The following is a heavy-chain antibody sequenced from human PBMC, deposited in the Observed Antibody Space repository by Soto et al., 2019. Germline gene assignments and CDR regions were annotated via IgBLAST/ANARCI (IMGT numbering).Heavy chain of an antibody. Sequence: GGSLRLSCAASVFTFSSYWMSWVRQAPGKGLEWVANIKQDGSETYYVDSVKGRFTISRENAKKSLYLQMNSLRAEDTALYYCARITQLPVGNWFDPWGQGTLVTVSS. CDR2: IKQDGSET. J-gene: IGHJ5*02. CDR3: ARITQLPVGNWFDP. CDR1: VFTFSSYW. D-gene: IGHD1-26*01. V-gene: IGHV3-7*01.